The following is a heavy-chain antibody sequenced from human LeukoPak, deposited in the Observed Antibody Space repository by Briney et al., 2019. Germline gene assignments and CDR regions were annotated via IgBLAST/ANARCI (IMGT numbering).Heavy chain of an antibody. CDR3: ARRVGSTTFFDY. D-gene: IGHD1-26*01. V-gene: IGHV4-39*01. Sequence: PSETLSLTCTVSGGSISSSNYYWGWIRQPPGKGLAWIGSVYYDGSTYYNASLKSRVSISVDPSKSQFSLKMRSLTAADTAVYYCARRVGSTTFFDYWGQGTLVTVSS. J-gene: IGHJ4*02. CDR1: GGSISSSNYY. CDR2: VYYDGST.